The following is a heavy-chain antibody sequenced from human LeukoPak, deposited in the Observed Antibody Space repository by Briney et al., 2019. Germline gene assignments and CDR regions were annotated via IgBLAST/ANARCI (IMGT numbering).Heavy chain of an antibody. D-gene: IGHD6-6*01. Sequence: PGRSLRLSCAASGFTFDDYAMHWVRQAPGKGLEWVSGISWNSGSIGYADSVKGRFTISRDNAKNSLYLQMNSLRGEDTAVYYCAKVYSARTYAFDMWGQGTVVSVSA. CDR2: ISWNSGSI. V-gene: IGHV3-9*01. CDR3: AKVYSARTYAFDM. CDR1: GFTFDDYA. J-gene: IGHJ3*02.